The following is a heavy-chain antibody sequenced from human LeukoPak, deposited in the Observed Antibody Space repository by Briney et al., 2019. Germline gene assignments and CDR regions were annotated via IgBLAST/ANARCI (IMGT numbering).Heavy chain of an antibody. CDR2: IYSGGST. J-gene: IGHJ4*02. V-gene: IGHV3-66*01. CDR1: GFTVSSNY. Sequence: GGSLRLSCAASGFTVSSNYMSWVRQAPGKGLEWVSVIYSGGSTYYADSVKGRFTISRDNSKNTLYLQMNSLRAEDTAVYYCARMGYYDSSGYYRNWGQGTLVTVSS. D-gene: IGHD3-22*01. CDR3: ARMGYYDSSGYYRN.